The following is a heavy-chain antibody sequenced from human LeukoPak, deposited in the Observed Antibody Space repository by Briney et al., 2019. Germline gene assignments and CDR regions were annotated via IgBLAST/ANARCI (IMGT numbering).Heavy chain of an antibody. Sequence: SETLSLTCAVYGGSFSGHYWSWIRQPPGKGLEWIGEINHSGSTNYNPSLKSRVTISVDTSKNQFSLKLSSVTAADTAVSYCARGPQATYYRGNDYWGQGTLVTVSS. CDR1: GGSFSGHY. CDR2: INHSGST. J-gene: IGHJ4*02. CDR3: ARGPQATYYRGNDY. V-gene: IGHV4-34*01. D-gene: IGHD2/OR15-2a*01.